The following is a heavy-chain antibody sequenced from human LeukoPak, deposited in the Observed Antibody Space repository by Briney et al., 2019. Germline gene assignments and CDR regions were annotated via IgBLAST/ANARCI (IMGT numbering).Heavy chain of an antibody. CDR2: IYYSVST. D-gene: IGHD3-10*01. V-gene: IGHV4-31*03. CDR3: ARDSSALWLSY. J-gene: IGHJ4*02. CDR1: GGSISSGGYY. Sequence: SETLSLTCTVSGGSISSGGYYWSWIRQHPGKGLEWIGYIYYSVSTYYNPSLKSRVTISVDTSKNQFSLKLSSVTAADTAVYYCARDSSALWLSYWGQGTLVTVSS.